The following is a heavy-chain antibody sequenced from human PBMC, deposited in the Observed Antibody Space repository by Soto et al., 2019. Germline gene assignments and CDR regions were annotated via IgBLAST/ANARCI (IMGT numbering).Heavy chain of an antibody. CDR2: ISYDGSNK. D-gene: IGHD4-17*01. CDR1: GFTFINYA. CDR3: ARDQVKGTMTIL. V-gene: IGHV3-30-3*01. Sequence: PGGSLRLSCAASGFTFINYAMHWVRQAPGKGLEWVAVISYDGSNKYYADSVKGRFTISRDNSKNTTYLQMNSLSAEDTAVYHCARDQVKGTMTILWGQGTLVTVSS. J-gene: IGHJ4*02.